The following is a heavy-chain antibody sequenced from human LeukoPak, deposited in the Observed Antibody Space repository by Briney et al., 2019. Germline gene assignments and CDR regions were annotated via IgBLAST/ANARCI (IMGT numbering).Heavy chain of an antibody. CDR2: IYYSGNT. V-gene: IGHV4-30-4*01. CDR1: GGSISRSDHF. CDR3: ARATYFYGSGRYQKDNWFDS. Sequence: SSETLSLTCTVSGGSISRSDHFWTWIRQPPGKGLEWIVYIYYSGNTYYHPSLKSRITISIDTSKNQFSLKLSSVTSADTAVYYCARATYFYGSGRYQKDNWFDSWGQGTLVTVSS. D-gene: IGHD3-10*01. J-gene: IGHJ5*01.